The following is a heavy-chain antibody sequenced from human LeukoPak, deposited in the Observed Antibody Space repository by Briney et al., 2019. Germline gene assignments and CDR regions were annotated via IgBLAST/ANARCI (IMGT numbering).Heavy chain of an antibody. D-gene: IGHD3-3*01. Sequence: ASVKVSCKASGYTFTGYYMHWVRQAPGQGLEWMGWINPNSGGTNYAQKFQGRVTMTRDTFISTAYMELSRLRSDDTAVYYCARDIIRVQANVNYWGQGTLVTVSS. CDR3: ARDIIRVQANVNY. V-gene: IGHV1-2*02. J-gene: IGHJ4*02. CDR2: INPNSGGT. CDR1: GYTFTGYY.